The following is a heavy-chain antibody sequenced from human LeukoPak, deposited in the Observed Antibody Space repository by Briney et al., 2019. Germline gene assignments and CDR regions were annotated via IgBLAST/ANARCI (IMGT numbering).Heavy chain of an antibody. Sequence: GGSLRLSCAASGFTFSSYGMHWVRQTPGKGLEWVATIRYDGRSIYYADSVKGRLTISRDNSKSTLYLQMSSLRAEDTAVYYCARDAYSRPTNWFDPWGQGTLVTVSS. V-gene: IGHV3-33*08. J-gene: IGHJ5*02. D-gene: IGHD4-11*01. CDR3: ARDAYSRPTNWFDP. CDR1: GFTFSSYG. CDR2: IRYDGRSI.